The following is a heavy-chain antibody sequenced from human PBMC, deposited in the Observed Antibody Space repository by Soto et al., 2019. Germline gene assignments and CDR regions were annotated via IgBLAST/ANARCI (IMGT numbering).Heavy chain of an antibody. V-gene: IGHV1-18*01. J-gene: IGHJ4*02. D-gene: IGHD5-18*01. Sequence: QVQLMQSGAEVKKSGASVKVSCKASGYTFNYFGISWVRQAPGQGLEWMGWINVYNGNTDYAQKFQGRVTMTTDTATSTAYMELTSLRLDDTTIYYCARAIAGGYGHTTLDYWGQGTLVTVSS. CDR2: INVYNGNT. CDR1: GYTFNYFG. CDR3: ARAIAGGYGHTTLDY.